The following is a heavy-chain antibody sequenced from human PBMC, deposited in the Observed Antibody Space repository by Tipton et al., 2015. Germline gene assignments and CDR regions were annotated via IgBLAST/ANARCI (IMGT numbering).Heavy chain of an antibody. CDR2: IYHSGDT. V-gene: IGHV4-4*02. J-gene: IGHJ6*02. CDR3: ARVNPSYYYLMDV. CDR1: DASISSISW. Sequence: TLSLTCAVSDASISSISWWTWVRQPPGKGLEWIGEIYHSGDTNYNPSLTSRVTISVDKSNNQFSLKLSSVTAADAAMYYCARVNPSYYYLMDVWGQGTTVTVSS.